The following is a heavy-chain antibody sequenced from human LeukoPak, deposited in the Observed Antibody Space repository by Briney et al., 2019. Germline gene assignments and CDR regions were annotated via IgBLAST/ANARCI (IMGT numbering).Heavy chain of an antibody. Sequence: SDTLSLTCSFSGASKINYYWSWTRQFPEKGLEWIGYLLYTGSGTTNYNPSVKSRVTISLDATKNQPSLRLSSVTAADTAVYYCARASRWRHLIYMDVWGKGTTVTVSS. J-gene: IGHJ6*04. D-gene: IGHD5-24*01. V-gene: IGHV4-59*01. CDR2: LLYTGSGTT. CDR3: ARASRWRHLIYMDV. CDR1: GASKINYY.